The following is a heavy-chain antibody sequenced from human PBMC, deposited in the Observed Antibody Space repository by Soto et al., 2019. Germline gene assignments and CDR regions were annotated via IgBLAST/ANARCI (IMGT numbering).Heavy chain of an antibody. V-gene: IGHV3-23*01. CDR2: ISGSGGST. CDR1: GFTFSSYA. D-gene: IGHD3-3*01. J-gene: IGHJ6*02. Sequence: GSLRLSCAASGFTFSSYAMSWVRQAPGKGLEWVSAISGSGGSTYYADSVKGRFTISRDNSKNTLYLQMNSLRAEDTAVYYCAKEGFLEWLLSRRGMDVWGQGTTVTVSS. CDR3: AKEGFLEWLLSRRGMDV.